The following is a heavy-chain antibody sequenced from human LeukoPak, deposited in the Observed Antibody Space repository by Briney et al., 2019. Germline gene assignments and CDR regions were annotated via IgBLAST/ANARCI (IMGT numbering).Heavy chain of an antibody. V-gene: IGHV3-30*18. CDR3: AKPQSPDIVVVVAAFFDY. Sequence: GGSLRLSCAVSGFTFSSYGMHWVRQAPGKGLEWVAVISYDGSNKYYADSVKGRFTISRDNSKNTLYLQMNSLRAEDTAVYYCAKPQSPDIVVVVAAFFDYWGQGTLVTVSS. CDR1: GFTFSSYG. D-gene: IGHD2-15*01. J-gene: IGHJ4*02. CDR2: ISYDGSNK.